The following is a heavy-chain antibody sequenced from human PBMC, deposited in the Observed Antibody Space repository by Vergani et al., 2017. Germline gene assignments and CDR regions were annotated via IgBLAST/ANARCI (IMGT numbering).Heavy chain of an antibody. J-gene: IGHJ4*02. Sequence: EVQLLESGGGLVQPGGSLRLSCAASGFTFSSYAMSWVRQAPGKGLEWVSVISGSGGSTYYADSVKGRFTISRDNSKNTLYLQMNSLRAEDTAVYYCASNRYCSSTSCYTAPGGYWGQGTLVTVSS. CDR1: GFTFSSYA. V-gene: IGHV3-23*01. CDR2: ISGSGGST. CDR3: ASNRYCSSTSCYTAPGGY. D-gene: IGHD2-2*02.